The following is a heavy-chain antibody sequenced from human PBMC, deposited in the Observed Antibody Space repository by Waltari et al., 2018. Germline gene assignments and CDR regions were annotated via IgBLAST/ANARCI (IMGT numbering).Heavy chain of an antibody. CDR2: MNPNSGNT. V-gene: IGHV1-8*03. J-gene: IGHJ6*02. Sequence: QVQLVQSGAEVTTPGASVKVSCKASGYTFTSYDINGVRQATGQGLEWMGWMNPNSGNTGYAQKFQGRVTITRNTSISTAYMELSSLRSEDTAVYYCARSPRYYGMDVWGQGTTVTVSS. CDR3: ARSPRYYGMDV. CDR1: GYTFTSYD.